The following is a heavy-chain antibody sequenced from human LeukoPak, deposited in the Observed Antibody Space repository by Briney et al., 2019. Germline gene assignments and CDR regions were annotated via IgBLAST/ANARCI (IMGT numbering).Heavy chain of an antibody. CDR3: ARPGDGYLVGFFDY. CDR2: INPSGGST. CDR1: GYTFTSYY. Sequence: ASVKVSCKASGYTFTSYYMHWVRQAPGQGLEWMGIINPSGGSTSYAQKFQGRVTMTRAMSTSTVYMELSSLRPEDPAVYYCARPGDGYLVGFFDYWGQGPLVTVSS. V-gene: IGHV1-46*01. D-gene: IGHD3-22*01. J-gene: IGHJ4*02.